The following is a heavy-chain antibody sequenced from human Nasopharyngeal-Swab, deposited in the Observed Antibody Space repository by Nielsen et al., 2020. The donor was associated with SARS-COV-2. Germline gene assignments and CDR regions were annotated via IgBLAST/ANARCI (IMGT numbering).Heavy chain of an antibody. J-gene: IGHJ4*02. Sequence: APVKGSSNASCFTLPNHGVRRGRPAPGQGLEWVGWISVYNGNTGYAQNFQGRVTMTTDTSTNTGYLELRSLRSDDTAVYYCARGNGWYPDHWGQGTLVTVSS. CDR3: ARGNGWYPDH. V-gene: IGHV1-18*01. D-gene: IGHD6-19*01. CDR1: CFTLPNHG. CDR2: ISVYNGNT.